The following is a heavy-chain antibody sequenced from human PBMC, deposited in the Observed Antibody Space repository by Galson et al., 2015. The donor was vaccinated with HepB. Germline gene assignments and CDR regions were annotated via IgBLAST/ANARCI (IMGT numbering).Heavy chain of an antibody. CDR1: GYNFATYW. J-gene: IGHJ3*02. D-gene: IGHD3-22*01. CDR2: IFPYDSST. V-gene: IGHV5-51*01. Sequence: QSGAEVKKPGESLKISCKGSGYNFATYWVGWVRQMSGKGPEWMGIIFPYDSSTRYSPSFQGQVTISADKSINTAYLQWSSLKASDTAMYYCAIYYDITGGAFDIWGQGTRVTVS. CDR3: AIYYDITGGAFDI.